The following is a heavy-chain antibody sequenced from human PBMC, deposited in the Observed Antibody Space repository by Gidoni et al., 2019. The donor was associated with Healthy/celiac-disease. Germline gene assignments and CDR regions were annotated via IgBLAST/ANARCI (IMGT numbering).Heavy chain of an antibody. CDR1: GFTFSNAW. D-gene: IGHD3-16*02. CDR3: TTRDGYNFGEVSGIDY. CDR2: SKSKTDGGTT. V-gene: IGHV3-15*01. J-gene: IGHJ4*02. Sequence: EVQLVESGGGLVKPGGSLRLSCAASGFTFSNAWMSWVRQAPGKGLEWVGRSKSKTDGGTTDYAAPVKGRFTISRDDSKNTLYLQMNSLKTEDTAVYYCTTRDGYNFGEVSGIDYWGQGTLVTVSS.